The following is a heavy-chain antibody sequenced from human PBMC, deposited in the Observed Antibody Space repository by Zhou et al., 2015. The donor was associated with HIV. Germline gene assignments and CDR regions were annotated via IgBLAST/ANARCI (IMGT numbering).Heavy chain of an antibody. Sequence: QVQLVQSGAEVKKPGSSVKVSCMTSGGSYSTYTVNWVRQAPGQGLEWLGHIVPIYGSTNYAQPFQGRVTITADKSTGTAYMELSSLRSEDAAVYYCARSSGNYDFAFDVWGQGTRVIVSS. CDR1: GGSYSTYT. V-gene: IGHV1-69*06. CDR2: IVPIYGST. J-gene: IGHJ3*01. D-gene: IGHD3-22*01. CDR3: ARSSGNYDFAFDV.